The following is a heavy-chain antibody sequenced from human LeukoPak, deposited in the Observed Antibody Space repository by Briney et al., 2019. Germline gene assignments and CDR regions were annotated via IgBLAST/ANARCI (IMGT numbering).Heavy chain of an antibody. Sequence: VASVKVSCKASGYTFAGYYMHWVRQAPGQGLEWMGWINPNSGGTNYAQKFQGRVTMTRDTSISTAYMELSRLRSDDTAVYYCARESSGNYFDYWGQGTLVTVSS. CDR3: ARESSGNYFDY. D-gene: IGHD3-10*01. J-gene: IGHJ4*02. V-gene: IGHV1-2*02. CDR1: GYTFAGYY. CDR2: INPNSGGT.